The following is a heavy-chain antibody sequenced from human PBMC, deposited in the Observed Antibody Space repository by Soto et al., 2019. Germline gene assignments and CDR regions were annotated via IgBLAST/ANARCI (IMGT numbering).Heavy chain of an antibody. J-gene: IGHJ6*02. Sequence: QVQLVESGGGVVQPGRSLRLSCAASGFTFSSYGMHWVRQAPGKGLEWVAVIWYEGSKKYYADSVKGRFTISRDNSKNTLYLQMNSLRAEDTAVYYCASLGVGATYHYSYGMDVWGQGTTVTVSS. CDR3: ASLGVGATYHYSYGMDV. CDR1: GFTFSSYG. CDR2: IWYEGSKK. D-gene: IGHD1-26*01. V-gene: IGHV3-33*01.